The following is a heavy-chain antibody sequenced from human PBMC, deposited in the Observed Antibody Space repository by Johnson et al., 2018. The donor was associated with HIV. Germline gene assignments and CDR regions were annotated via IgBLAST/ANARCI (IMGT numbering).Heavy chain of an antibody. CDR3: ARDLDSSSSEDAFDI. Sequence: VQLVESGGGLVQPGGSLRLSCAASGFTFSSYWMSWVRQAPGKGLEWVANIKQDGSEKYYVDSVKGRFTISRDNAKNSLYLQMNSLRAEDTALYYCARDLDSSSSEDAFDIWGQGTMVTVSS. D-gene: IGHD6-6*01. V-gene: IGHV3-7*05. CDR2: IKQDGSEK. J-gene: IGHJ3*02. CDR1: GFTFSSYW.